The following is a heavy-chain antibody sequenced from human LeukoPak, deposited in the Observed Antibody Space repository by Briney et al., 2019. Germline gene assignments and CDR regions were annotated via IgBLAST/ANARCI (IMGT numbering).Heavy chain of an antibody. V-gene: IGHV3-23*01. D-gene: IGHD1-26*01. J-gene: IGHJ6*02. CDR2: ISGSGYYS. CDR3: AKGIVGATPYGMDV. Sequence: RGSLRLSCAASDFTFDNYAMSRVRQAPGPGLEGASVISGSGYYSYYADSVKGRFTVSRDNSKTTLYLQMNSLRADDTAVYYCAKGIVGATPYGMDVWGQGTTVTVSS. CDR1: DFTFDNYA.